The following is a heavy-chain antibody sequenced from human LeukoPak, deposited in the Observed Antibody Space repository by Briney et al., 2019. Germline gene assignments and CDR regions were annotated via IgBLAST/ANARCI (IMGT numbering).Heavy chain of an antibody. J-gene: IGHJ4*02. Sequence: SETLSLTRAVYGGSFSGYYWSWIRQPPGKGLEWIGEINHSGSTNYNPSLKSRVTISVDTSKNQFSLKLSSVTAADTAVYYCARRSQWLVRAFDYWGQGTLVTVSS. CDR1: GGSFSGYY. D-gene: IGHD6-19*01. V-gene: IGHV4-34*01. CDR2: INHSGST. CDR3: ARRSQWLVRAFDY.